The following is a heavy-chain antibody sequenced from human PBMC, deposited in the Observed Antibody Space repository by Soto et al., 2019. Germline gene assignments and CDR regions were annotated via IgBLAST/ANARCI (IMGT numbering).Heavy chain of an antibody. CDR2: ISSSSSSM. CDR3: ALLSPRGYYWFQH. Sequence: GGSLRLSCAASGFTFSSYSMNWVRQAPGKGLEWVSHISSSSSSMSYADSVKGRFTISRDNAKNSLHLQMNSLKDEDTAVYYCALLSPRGYYWFQHWGQGTLVTVSS. V-gene: IGHV3-48*02. J-gene: IGHJ1*01. D-gene: IGHD3-22*01. CDR1: GFTFSSYS.